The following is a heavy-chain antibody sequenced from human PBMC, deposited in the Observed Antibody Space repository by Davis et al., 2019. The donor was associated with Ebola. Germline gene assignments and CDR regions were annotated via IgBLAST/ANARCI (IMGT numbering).Heavy chain of an antibody. J-gene: IGHJ6*02. CDR1: GFTFSSYA. V-gene: IGHV3-23*01. CDR3: ARDGTDPGALYYYYGMDV. CDR2: ISGSGGST. D-gene: IGHD2-8*02. Sequence: GESLKISCAASGFTFSSYAMNWVRQAPGRGLEWVSAISGSGGSTYYADSVKGRFTISRDNSKNTLYLQMNSLRAEDTAVYYCARDGTDPGALYYYYGMDVWGQGTTVTVSS.